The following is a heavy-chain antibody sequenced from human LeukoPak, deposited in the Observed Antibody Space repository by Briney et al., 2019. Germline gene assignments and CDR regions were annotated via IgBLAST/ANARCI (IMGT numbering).Heavy chain of an antibody. Sequence: SETLSLTCTVSGYSISSGYFWGWIRQPPGKGLEWIGSIYHSGSTSYNPSLKSRLTISVDTSKYQFSLKLNFVTAADTAMYYCARMFRSSWYINWFDPWGQGTLVTVSS. D-gene: IGHD6-13*01. CDR1: GYSISSGYF. J-gene: IGHJ5*02. CDR3: ARMFRSSWYINWFDP. CDR2: IYHSGST. V-gene: IGHV4-38-2*02.